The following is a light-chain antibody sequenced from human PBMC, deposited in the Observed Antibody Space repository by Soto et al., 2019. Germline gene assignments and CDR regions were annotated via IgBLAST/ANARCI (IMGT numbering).Light chain of an antibody. V-gene: IGKV2-30*01. J-gene: IGKJ2*01. CDR3: RQATHGPHT. Sequence: DVVMTQSPLSLPVTLGQPASISCSSSQSLVFSDGNIYLNWFQQRPGQSPRRLIYKVSNRDSRVQDRFSGSGSGNDFTLKISRVEAEDVGVYYCRQATHGPHTFGEGTKLEIK. CDR1: QSLVFSDGNIY. CDR2: KVS.